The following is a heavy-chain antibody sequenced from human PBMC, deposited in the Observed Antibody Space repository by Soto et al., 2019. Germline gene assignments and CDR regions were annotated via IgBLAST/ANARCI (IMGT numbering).Heavy chain of an antibody. CDR2: ISGSGGST. CDR1: GFTFSSYA. Sequence: GGSLRLSCAASGFTFSSYAMSWVRQAPGKGLEWVSAISGSGGSTYYADSVKGRFTISRDNSKNTLFLQMNSLRAEDTAVYYCAKDTESEMATITLGSWFDPWGQGTLVTVSS. J-gene: IGHJ5*02. D-gene: IGHD5-12*01. V-gene: IGHV3-23*01. CDR3: AKDTESEMATITLGSWFDP.